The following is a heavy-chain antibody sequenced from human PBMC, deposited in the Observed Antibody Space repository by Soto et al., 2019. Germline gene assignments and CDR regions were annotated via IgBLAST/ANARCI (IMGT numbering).Heavy chain of an antibody. Sequence: GASVKVSCKASGGTFSSYAISWVRQAPGQGLEWMGGIIRVFGTANYAQKFQGRVTLTADKSTSTAYMELSSLRSEDTAVYYCVRGSLIFGVVNGWFDPWGQGTLVTVSS. CDR3: VRGSLIFGVVNGWFDP. D-gene: IGHD3-3*01. CDR2: IIRVFGTA. J-gene: IGHJ5*02. CDR1: GGTFSSYA. V-gene: IGHV1-69*06.